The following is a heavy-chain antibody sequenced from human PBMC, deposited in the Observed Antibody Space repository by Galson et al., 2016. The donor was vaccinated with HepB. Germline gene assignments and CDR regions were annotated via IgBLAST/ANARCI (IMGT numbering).Heavy chain of an antibody. J-gene: IGHJ1*01. V-gene: IGHV3-30*18. CDR2: ISYDASKK. Sequence: SLRLSCAASGFTFGSYGMHWVRQAPGKGLEWVAVISYDASKKHYAASVKGRFIISRDKSKNTLYLQMNSLRAEDTAVYYCAKSPLMFFGELLGYFQHWGQGTLVTVSS. D-gene: IGHD3-10*01. CDR3: AKSPLMFFGELLGYFQH. CDR1: GFTFGSYG.